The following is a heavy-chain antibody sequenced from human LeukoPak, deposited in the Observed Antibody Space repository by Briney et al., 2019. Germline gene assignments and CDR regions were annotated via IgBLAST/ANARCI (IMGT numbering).Heavy chain of an antibody. Sequence: ASVKVSCKASGYTFTGYYMHWVRQAPGQGLEWMGWINPNSGGTNYAQKFQGRVTMTRDTSISTAYMGLSRLRSDDTAVYYCARGAWFYCSSTSCYVGTYYFDYWGQGTLVTVSS. CDR2: INPNSGGT. V-gene: IGHV1-2*02. D-gene: IGHD2-2*01. J-gene: IGHJ4*02. CDR1: GYTFTGYY. CDR3: ARGAWFYCSSTSCYVGTYYFDY.